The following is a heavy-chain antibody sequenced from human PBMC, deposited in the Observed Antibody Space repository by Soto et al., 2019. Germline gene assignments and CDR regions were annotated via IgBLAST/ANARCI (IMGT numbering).Heavy chain of an antibody. Sequence: SETLSLTCAVYGGSFSGYYWSWIRQPPGKGLEWIGEINHSGSTNYNPSLKSRVIISVDTSKNQFSLKLSSVTAADTAVYYCARSRPVLLWFGESNNWFDPWGQGTLVTVS. D-gene: IGHD3-10*01. V-gene: IGHV4-34*01. J-gene: IGHJ5*02. CDR3: ARSRPVLLWFGESNNWFDP. CDR2: INHSGST. CDR1: GGSFSGYY.